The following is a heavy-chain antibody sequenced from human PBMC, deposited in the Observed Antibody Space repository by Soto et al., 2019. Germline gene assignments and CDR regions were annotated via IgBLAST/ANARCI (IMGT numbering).Heavy chain of an antibody. CDR2: ISGSGGST. J-gene: IGHJ4*02. CDR1: GFTFSSYA. V-gene: IGHV3-23*01. D-gene: IGHD2-15*01. CDR3: AKGREYCSGGSCYPLPFDY. Sequence: PGGSLRLSCEASGFTFSSYAMSWVRQAPGKGLEWVSAISGSGGSTYYADSVKGRFTISRDNSKNTLYLQMNSLRAEDTAVYYCAKGREYCSGGSCYPLPFDYWGQGTLVTVSS.